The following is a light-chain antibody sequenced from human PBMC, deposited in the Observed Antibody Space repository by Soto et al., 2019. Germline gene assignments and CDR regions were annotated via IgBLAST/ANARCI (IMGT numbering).Light chain of an antibody. J-gene: IGKJ1*01. Sequence: IVMTQSPATLSVSPGERATLSCRASQSVRSNLAWYQQKPGQAPRLLIYGASTRATGIAARFSGSGSGTEFTLTISSLQSEDFAVYYCQQYNNWPQTFGQGTKVDIK. CDR2: GAS. V-gene: IGKV3-15*01. CDR3: QQYNNWPQT. CDR1: QSVRSN.